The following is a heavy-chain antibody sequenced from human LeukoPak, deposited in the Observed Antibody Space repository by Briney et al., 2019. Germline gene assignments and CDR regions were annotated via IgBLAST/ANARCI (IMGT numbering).Heavy chain of an antibody. V-gene: IGHV4-34*01. CDR2: INHSGST. CDR1: GGSFSGYY. J-gene: IGHJ5*02. Sequence: PSETLSLTCAVYGGSFSGYYWGWLRQPPGKGLEWIGEINHSGSTNYNPSLKSRVTISVDTSKNQFSLKLSSVTAADTAVYYCARDSNWFDPWGQGTLVTVSS. CDR3: ARDSNWFDP.